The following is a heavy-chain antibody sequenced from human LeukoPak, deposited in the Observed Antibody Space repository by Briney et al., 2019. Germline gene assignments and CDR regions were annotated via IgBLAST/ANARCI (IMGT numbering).Heavy chain of an antibody. V-gene: IGHV3-74*01. CDR2: INSDGSST. CDR1: GFTFSSYW. Sequence: GGSLRLSCAASGFTFSSYWMHWVRQVPGKGLVWVSRINSDGSSTSYADSVKGRFTISRDNAKNTLYLQMNSLRAEDTAVYYCASVEEHYYYMDVWGKGTTVTISS. J-gene: IGHJ6*03. D-gene: IGHD4-23*01. CDR3: ASVEEHYYYMDV.